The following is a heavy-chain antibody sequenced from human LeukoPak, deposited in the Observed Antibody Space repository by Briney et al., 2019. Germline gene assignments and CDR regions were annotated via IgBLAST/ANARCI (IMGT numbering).Heavy chain of an antibody. CDR1: GGSISRGCYH. V-gene: IGHV4-31*03. D-gene: IGHD5-24*01. Sequence: SETLSLTCTVSGGSISRGCYHWIWIRQQPGKGLEWIGYFYYSGSTYYNPALKSRVTISVDTSKNQFSLKLSSVTAADTAVYYCARTIRAPAHFDYWGQGTLVTVSS. J-gene: IGHJ4*02. CDR3: ARTIRAPAHFDY. CDR2: FYYSGST.